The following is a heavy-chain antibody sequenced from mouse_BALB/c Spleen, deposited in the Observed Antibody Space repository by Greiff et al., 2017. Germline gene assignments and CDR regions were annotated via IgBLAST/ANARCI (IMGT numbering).Heavy chain of an antibody. Sequence: QVQLQQSGPELVKPGASVKISCKASGYAFSSSWMNWVKQRPGQGLEWIGRIYPGDGDTNYNGKFKGKATLTADKSSSTAYMQLSSLTSVDSAVYFCARKRGDYWGQGTTLTVSS. CDR2: IYPGDGDT. J-gene: IGHJ2*01. CDR3: ARKRGDY. V-gene: IGHV1-82*01. CDR1: GYAFSSSW.